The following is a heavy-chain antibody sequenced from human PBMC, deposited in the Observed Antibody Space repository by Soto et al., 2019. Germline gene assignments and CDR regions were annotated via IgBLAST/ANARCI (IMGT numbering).Heavy chain of an antibody. V-gene: IGHV1-69*13. J-gene: IGHJ6*02. D-gene: IGHD3-10*01. CDR3: AVWFGEPRPYYYYGMDV. CDR2: IIPIFGTA. CDR1: VGTFSSYA. Sequence: SVKVSCQASVGTFSSYAISWVRQAPGQGLEWMGGIIPIFGTANYAQKFQGRVTITADESTSTAYMELSSLRSEDTAVYYCAVWFGEPRPYYYYGMDVWGQGTTVTVSS.